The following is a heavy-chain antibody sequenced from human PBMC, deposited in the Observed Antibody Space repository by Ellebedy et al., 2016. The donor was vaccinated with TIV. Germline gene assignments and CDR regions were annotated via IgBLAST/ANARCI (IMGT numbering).Heavy chain of an antibody. J-gene: IGHJ4*02. CDR3: ARRLELGSYFDY. CDR2: IYYSGST. D-gene: IGHD1-7*01. CDR1: GGSISSYY. V-gene: IGHV4-59*01. Sequence: SETLSLTCNVSGGSISSYYWSWIRQPPGKGLEWIGNIYYSGSTNYNPSLKNRVTISADTSKNQFSLKLSSVTAADTAVYYCARRLELGSYFDYWGQGTLVTVSS.